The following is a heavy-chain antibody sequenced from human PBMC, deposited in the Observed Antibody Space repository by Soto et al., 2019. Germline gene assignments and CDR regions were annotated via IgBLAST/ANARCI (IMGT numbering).Heavy chain of an antibody. CDR2: INHSGST. V-gene: IGHV4-34*01. CDR3: AKSSMVRGVIIREFDY. J-gene: IGHJ4*02. Sequence: SETLSLTCAVYGGSFSGYYWSWIRQPPGQGLEWIGEINHSGSTNYNPSPKSRVTISVDTSKNQFSLKLSSVTAADTAVYCCAKSSMVRGVIIREFDYWGQGTLVTVSS. D-gene: IGHD3-10*01. CDR1: GGSFSGYY.